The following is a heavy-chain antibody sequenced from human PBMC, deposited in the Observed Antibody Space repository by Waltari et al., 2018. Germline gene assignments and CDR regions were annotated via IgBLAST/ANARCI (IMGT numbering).Heavy chain of an antibody. CDR3: VAWRNGGV. Sequence: EVQLVESGGGLVQPGGSLSLCCAASGFTFSNYCMHWVRQPPGKGLVWGSRIGGDGSDTGYADSVKGRFTISRDNAEDTVYLQMNSLRAEDTAVYDCVAWRNGGVWGRGTLVTVSS. CDR1: GFTFSNYC. D-gene: IGHD2-8*01. CDR2: IGGDGSDT. J-gene: IGHJ4*02. V-gene: IGHV3-74*01.